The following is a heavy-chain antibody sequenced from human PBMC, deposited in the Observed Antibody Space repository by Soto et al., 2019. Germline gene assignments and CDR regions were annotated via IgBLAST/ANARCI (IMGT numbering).Heavy chain of an antibody. Sequence: QVQLQEWGPGLVKPSETLSLTCTVSGGSITTYYWSWIRQPAGKGLEWIGRIYSGGSTNYNPSLRSRGTVSVDISKNQFSLKLRSVTAADTAVYYCARWPGGFGEFSLDYWGQGTLVTVSS. CDR2: IYSGGST. CDR3: ARWPGGFGEFSLDY. D-gene: IGHD3-10*01. V-gene: IGHV4-4*07. J-gene: IGHJ4*02. CDR1: GGSITTYY.